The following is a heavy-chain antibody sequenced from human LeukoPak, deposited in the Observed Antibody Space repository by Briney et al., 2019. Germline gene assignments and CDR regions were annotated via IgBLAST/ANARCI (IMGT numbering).Heavy chain of an antibody. CDR2: IIPIFGTA. CDR3: ASWAPGSRYNWFDP. Sequence: SVKVSCKASGGTFSSYAISWVRQAPGQGLEWMGGIIPIFGTANHAQKFQGRVTITADESTSTAYMELSSLRSEDTAVYYCASWAPGSRYNWFDPWGQGTLVTVSS. CDR1: GGTFSSYA. J-gene: IGHJ5*02. V-gene: IGHV1-69*13. D-gene: IGHD3-10*01.